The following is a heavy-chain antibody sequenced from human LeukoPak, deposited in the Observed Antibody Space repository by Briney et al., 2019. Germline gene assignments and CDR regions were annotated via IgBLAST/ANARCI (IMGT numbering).Heavy chain of an antibody. Sequence: AETLSLTCTVSGGSITSIHYYWVWLRQPPGQGLEWIVNIYYFRSPYYNESLRSRVTISVDTSKNPFSLKLSSVSAADTALYYCARMTCGGGTCWWFDPWGQGTLVTVSS. CDR1: GGSITSIHYY. V-gene: IGHV4-39*01. J-gene: IGHJ5*02. D-gene: IGHD2-21*01. CDR2: IYYFRSP. CDR3: ARMTCGGGTCWWFDP.